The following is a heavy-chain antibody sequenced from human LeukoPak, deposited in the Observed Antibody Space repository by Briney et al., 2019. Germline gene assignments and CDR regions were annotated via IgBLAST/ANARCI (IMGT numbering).Heavy chain of an antibody. CDR2: ISGSGGST. Sequence: GGSLRLSCAASGFTFSSYAMSWVRQAPGKGLEWVSAISGSGGSTYYADSVKGRFTISRDNSKNTLYLQMNSPRAEDTAVYYCAKSIAVAGTTYFDYWGQGTLVTVSS. CDR1: GFTFSSYA. CDR3: AKSIAVAGTTYFDY. D-gene: IGHD6-19*01. V-gene: IGHV3-23*01. J-gene: IGHJ4*02.